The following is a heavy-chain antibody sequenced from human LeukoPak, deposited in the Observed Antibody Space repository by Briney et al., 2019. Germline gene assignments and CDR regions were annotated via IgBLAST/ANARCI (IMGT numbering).Heavy chain of an antibody. CDR3: VRQRQLWFEY. CDR1: GGSISSGGYY. CDR2: IYYTGST. D-gene: IGHD5-18*01. J-gene: IGHJ4*02. V-gene: IGHV4-61*08. Sequence: PSETLSLTCTVSGGSISSGGYYWSWIRQHPGKGLEWIGYIYYTGSTNYNPSLKSRVTISVDTSKNQFSLKLSSVTAADTAVYYCVRQRQLWFEYWGQGTLVTVSP.